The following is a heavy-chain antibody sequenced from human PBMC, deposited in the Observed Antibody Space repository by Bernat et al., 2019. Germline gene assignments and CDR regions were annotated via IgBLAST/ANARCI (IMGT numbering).Heavy chain of an antibody. CDR1: GYTFTSYG. J-gene: IGHJ6*03. D-gene: IGHD5-12*01. V-gene: IGHV1-18*04. CDR3: AREVHDYGDYYYYYMDV. Sequence: QVQLVQSGAEVKKPGASVKVSCKASGYTFTSYGISWVRQAPGQGLEWMGWISAYNGNTNYAQKLQGRVTMTTDTPTSTAYMELRSLRSDDTAVYYCAREVHDYGDYYYYYMDVWGKGTTVTVSS. CDR2: ISAYNGNT.